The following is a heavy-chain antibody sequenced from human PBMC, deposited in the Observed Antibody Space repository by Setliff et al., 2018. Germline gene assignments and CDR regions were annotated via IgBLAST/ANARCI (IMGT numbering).Heavy chain of an antibody. Sequence: ETLSLTCAVSGYSISSGYYWGWIRQPPGKGLEWVSAISGSGVSTYYADSVKGRFTISRDNSKNTLYLQMNSLRAEDTAVYYCAKVTNYYGSGSYLDYWGQGTLVTVSS. CDR1: GYSISSGYY. V-gene: IGHV3-23*01. J-gene: IGHJ4*02. CDR2: ISGSGVST. D-gene: IGHD3-10*01. CDR3: AKVTNYYGSGSYLDY.